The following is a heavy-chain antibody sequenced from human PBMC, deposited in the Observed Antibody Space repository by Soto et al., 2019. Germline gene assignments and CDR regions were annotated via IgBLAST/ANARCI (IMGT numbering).Heavy chain of an antibody. D-gene: IGHD6-25*01. CDR3: ASKSGYGIPFDS. CDR2: IDHTGTT. V-gene: IGHV4-4*02. CDR1: GASISSNNW. Sequence: QGQLQESGPGLVKPSETLSLTCAVSGASISSNNWWSWVRQPPGKGLEWIGEIDHTGTTHYNPSLKSRLTVLVDKSKNQFSLNLPSVTAADTAVYFCASKSGYGIPFDSWGQGILVTVSS. J-gene: IGHJ4*02.